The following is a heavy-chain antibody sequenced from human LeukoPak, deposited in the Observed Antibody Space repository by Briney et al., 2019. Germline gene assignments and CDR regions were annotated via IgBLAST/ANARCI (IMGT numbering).Heavy chain of an antibody. CDR3: ARIIGISGTYPTDF. Sequence: GGSLRLSCAASGFTFSSYSMNWVRQAPGKGLEWVSSISSTSTYIYYADSMKGRFIISRDNARNSLYLEMNSLRAEDTAVYYCARIIGISGTYPTDFWGQGTLVTVSS. CDR2: ISSTSTYI. CDR1: GFTFSSYS. J-gene: IGHJ4*02. V-gene: IGHV3-21*06. D-gene: IGHD1-26*01.